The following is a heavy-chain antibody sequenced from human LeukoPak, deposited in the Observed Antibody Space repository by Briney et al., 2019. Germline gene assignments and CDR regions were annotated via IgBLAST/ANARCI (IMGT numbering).Heavy chain of an antibody. D-gene: IGHD4-23*01. Sequence: GGSLRLSCAASGFTFDDYAMPWVRQAPGKGLEWVSGISWNSGSIGYADSVKGRFTISRDNAKNSLYLQMNSLRAEDTALYYCAKSDTVVTPYYFDYWGQGTLVTVSS. CDR3: AKSDTVVTPYYFDY. CDR2: ISWNSGSI. V-gene: IGHV3-9*01. CDR1: GFTFDDYA. J-gene: IGHJ4*02.